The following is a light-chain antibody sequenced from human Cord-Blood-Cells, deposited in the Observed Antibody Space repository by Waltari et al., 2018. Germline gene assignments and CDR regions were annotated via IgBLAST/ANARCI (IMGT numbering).Light chain of an antibody. V-gene: IGKV1-39*01. CDR1: QSISSY. Sequence: DIQMTQSPSSLSAYVGDRVTITCRASQSISSYLNWDQQKPGKAPKLLIYAASSLQSGVPSRFSGSGSGTDFTLTISSLQPEDFATYYCQQSYSTPWTFGQGTKVEIK. J-gene: IGKJ1*01. CDR3: QQSYSTPWT. CDR2: AAS.